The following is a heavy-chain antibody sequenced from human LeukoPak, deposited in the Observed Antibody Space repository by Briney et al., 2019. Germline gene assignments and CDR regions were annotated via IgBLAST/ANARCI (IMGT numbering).Heavy chain of an antibody. CDR2: IYYSGST. Sequence: SETLSLTCTVSGGSISSSSYYWGWIRQPPGKGLEWIGSIYYSGSTYYNPSLKSRVTISVDTSKNQFSLKLSSVTAADTAVYYCARTWGAGYYFDYWGQGTLVTVSS. CDR1: GGSISSSSYY. V-gene: IGHV4-39*07. J-gene: IGHJ4*02. D-gene: IGHD1-26*01. CDR3: ARTWGAGYYFDY.